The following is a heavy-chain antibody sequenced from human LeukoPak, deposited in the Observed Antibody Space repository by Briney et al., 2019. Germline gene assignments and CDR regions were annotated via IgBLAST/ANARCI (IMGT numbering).Heavy chain of an antibody. CDR1: GGSFSGYY. CDR3: ASLGDPDIVVVPAAIAPLYGMDV. J-gene: IGHJ6*02. CDR2: IYYSGST. V-gene: IGHV4-39*01. D-gene: IGHD2-2*02. Sequence: SETLSLTCAVYGGSFSGYYWGWIRQPPGKGLEWIGSIYYSGSTYYNPSLKSRVTISVDTSKNQFSLKLSSVTAADTAVYYCASLGDPDIVVVPAAIAPLYGMDVWGQGTTVTVSS.